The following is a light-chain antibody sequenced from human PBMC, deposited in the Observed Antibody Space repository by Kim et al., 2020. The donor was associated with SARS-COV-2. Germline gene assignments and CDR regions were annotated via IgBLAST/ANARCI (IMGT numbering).Light chain of an antibody. V-gene: IGKV3-20*01. J-gene: IGKJ1*01. CDR2: GAS. Sequence: EIVLTQSPGTLSLSPGERATLSCRASQSVSNNYLAWYQQKPGQAPRLVIFGASRRAAGIPDRFSGSGSGTDFTLIISRLEPEDFAVYYCQQYGNSLWTFGQGTKVDIK. CDR1: QSVSNNY. CDR3: QQYGNSLWT.